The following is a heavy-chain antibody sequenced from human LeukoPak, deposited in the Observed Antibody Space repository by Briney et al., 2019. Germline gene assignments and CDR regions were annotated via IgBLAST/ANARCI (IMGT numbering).Heavy chain of an antibody. CDR1: VGSFSGYY. D-gene: IGHD3-3*01. J-gene: IGHJ4*02. Sequence: SETLSLTCAVYVGSFSGYYWTWIRQPPGKGLEWIGKINHSGSTNYNPSLKSRVSISVVTSKNQFSLKLTSVTAADTAVYYCGSRRTAMFGVIKGPIDYWGQGTLVTVSS. V-gene: IGHV4-34*01. CDR2: INHSGST. CDR3: GSRRTAMFGVIKGPIDY.